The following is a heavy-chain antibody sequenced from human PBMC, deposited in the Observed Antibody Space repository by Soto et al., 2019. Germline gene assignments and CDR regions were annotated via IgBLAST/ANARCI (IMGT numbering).Heavy chain of an antibody. CDR2: ISGSGGST. V-gene: IGHV3-23*01. CDR3: ARRGSGSDYDY. CDR1: GFTFSSYA. Sequence: EVQLLESGGGLVQPGGSLRLSCAASGFTFSSYAMRWVRQAPGKGLEWVSAISGSGGSTYYADSVKGRVTISRDNSKNTLYLQMNSLRAEDTAVYYCARRGSGSDYDYWGQGTLVTVSS. J-gene: IGHJ4*02. D-gene: IGHD1-26*01.